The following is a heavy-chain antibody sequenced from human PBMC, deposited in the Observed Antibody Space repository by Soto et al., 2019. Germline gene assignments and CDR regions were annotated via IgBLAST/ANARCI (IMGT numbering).Heavy chain of an antibody. CDR2: ISGSGGST. D-gene: IGHD1-26*01. CDR1: GFTFSSYA. J-gene: IGHJ4*02. CDR3: ATPTPRGGSYYGYYFDY. Sequence: EVQLLESGGGLVQPGGSLRLSCAASGFTFSSYAMSWVRQAPGKGLEWVSAISGSGGSTYYADSVKGRFTISRDNSKNTLYLQMNSLRAEDTAVYYCATPTPRGGSYYGYYFDYWGQGTLVTVSS. V-gene: IGHV3-23*01.